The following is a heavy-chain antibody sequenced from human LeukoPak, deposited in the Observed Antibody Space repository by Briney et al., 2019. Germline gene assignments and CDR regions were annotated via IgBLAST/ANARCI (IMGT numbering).Heavy chain of an antibody. Sequence: GGSLRLSCAASGFTFDDYGMSWVRQAPGKGLEWVSGINWNGGSTGYADSVKGRFTISRDNAKSSLYLQMNSLRAEDTALYYCARMAAYYYDSSGHLNYFDYWGQGTLVTVSS. D-gene: IGHD3-22*01. J-gene: IGHJ4*02. CDR2: INWNGGST. V-gene: IGHV3-20*04. CDR3: ARMAAYYYDSSGHLNYFDY. CDR1: GFTFDDYG.